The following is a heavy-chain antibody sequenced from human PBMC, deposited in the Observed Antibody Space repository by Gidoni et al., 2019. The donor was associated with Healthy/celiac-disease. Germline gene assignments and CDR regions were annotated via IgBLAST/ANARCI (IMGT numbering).Heavy chain of an antibody. CDR3: ARVRGVEDY. CDR1: GYSFTSYW. D-gene: IGHD3-10*01. J-gene: IGHJ4*02. V-gene: IGHV5-10-1*03. Sequence: LQLATSGAALSRPGESLWLPCQRSGYSFTSYWISWVRQMPGKGLEGLGRIDPSESYTNSSPAIQGQVTISAEKSISTAYLQWSSLKVSDTAMYYCARVRGVEDYWGQGTLVTVSS. CDR2: IDPSESYT.